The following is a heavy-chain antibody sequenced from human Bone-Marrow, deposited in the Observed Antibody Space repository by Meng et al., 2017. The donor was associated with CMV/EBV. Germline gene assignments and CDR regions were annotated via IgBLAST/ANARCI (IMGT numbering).Heavy chain of an antibody. J-gene: IGHJ6*02. D-gene: IGHD3-3*01. Sequence: GGSLRLSCAASGFTFSSYAMSWVRQAPGKGLEWVSAISGSGGSTYYADSVKGRFTISRDNSKNTLYLQMNSLRAEDTAVYYCAKGGRDFPQDYGMDVWGQGTTVTFYS. V-gene: IGHV3-23*01. CDR1: GFTFSSYA. CDR3: AKGGRDFPQDYGMDV. CDR2: ISGSGGST.